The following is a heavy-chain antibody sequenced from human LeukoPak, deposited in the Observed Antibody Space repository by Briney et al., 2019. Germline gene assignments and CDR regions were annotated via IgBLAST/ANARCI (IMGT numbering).Heavy chain of an antibody. D-gene: IGHD4-23*01. CDR2: IYYNGST. Sequence: PSETLSLTCSVSGGSISGYYWSWIRQPPGKGLEWIGFIYYNGSTNYNPSLKSRITISVDTSKNQFSLKLNSVTAADTALFYCARIRRYDYDGFRPGWVYWYFDVWGRGTLVTVSS. CDR1: GGSISGYY. CDR3: ARIRRYDYDGFRPGWVYWYFDV. J-gene: IGHJ2*01. V-gene: IGHV4-59*01.